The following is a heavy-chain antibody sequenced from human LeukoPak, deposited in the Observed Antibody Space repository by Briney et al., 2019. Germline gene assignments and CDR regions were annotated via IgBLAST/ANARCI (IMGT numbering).Heavy chain of an antibody. CDR2: IYYSGST. D-gene: IGHD6-19*01. J-gene: IGHJ4*02. Sequence: SETLSLTCAVSGASISSYYWSWIRQPPGKGLEWIGYIYYSGSTNYNPSLKSRVTISVDTSKNQFSLKLSSVTAADTALYYCASSLDSSGWYFGVYWGQGTLVTVSS. CDR1: GASISSYY. CDR3: ASSLDSSGWYFGVY. V-gene: IGHV4-59*01.